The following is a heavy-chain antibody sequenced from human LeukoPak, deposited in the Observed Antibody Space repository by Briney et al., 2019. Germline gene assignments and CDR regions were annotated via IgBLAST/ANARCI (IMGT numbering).Heavy chain of an antibody. D-gene: IGHD3-16*01. CDR2: FDPEGRKI. J-gene: IGHJ4*02. V-gene: IGHV1-24*01. CDR3: VTELWGRPRSKKDF. Sequence: ASVKVSCKVSGYTLSELSMHWVRQPPGRGLEWMGGFDPEGRKIVYAERFQGRVTMSEDTSADTAYMELSSLRSEDTAVYYCVTELWGRPRSKKDFWGQEPLVTFSS. CDR1: GYTLSELS.